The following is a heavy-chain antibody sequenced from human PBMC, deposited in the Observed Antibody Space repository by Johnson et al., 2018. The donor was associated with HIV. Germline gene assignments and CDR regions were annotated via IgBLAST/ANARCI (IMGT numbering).Heavy chain of an antibody. Sequence: VQLVESGGGLVQPGGSLRLSCPASGFTVSSNYMTWVRQAPGKGLEWVSVIFSGGSTYYADSVKGRFTISRDNSKNTLYLQMNSLRAEDTAVFYCARACRDGYTCDVFDIWGQGTMVTVSS. CDR1: GFTVSSNY. CDR3: ARACRDGYTCDVFDI. CDR2: IFSGGST. J-gene: IGHJ3*02. V-gene: IGHV3-66*01. D-gene: IGHD5-24*01.